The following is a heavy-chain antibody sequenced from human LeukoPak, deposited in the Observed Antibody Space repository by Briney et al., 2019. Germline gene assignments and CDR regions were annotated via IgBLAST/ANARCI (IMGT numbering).Heavy chain of an antibody. CDR1: GFTFSSCG. CDR3: AKGSAHRPGDYVSY. CDR2: IWSGGSNI. Sequence: PGRSLRLSCAASGFTFSSCGIHWVRQAPGKGLEGGAVIWSGGSNIFYADSVKGRFIISRDNSKNTLYLKMNSLRAEDRALYYCAKGSAHRPGDYVSYWGHGTLVTVSS. J-gene: IGHJ4*01. V-gene: IGHV3-33*06. D-gene: IGHD6-19*01.